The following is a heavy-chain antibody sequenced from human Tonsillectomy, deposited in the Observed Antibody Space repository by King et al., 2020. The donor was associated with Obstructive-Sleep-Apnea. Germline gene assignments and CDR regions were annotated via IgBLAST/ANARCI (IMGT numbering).Heavy chain of an antibody. CDR3: THNTYYGPHL. CDR1: GFTFSDAW. Sequence: VQLVESGGGLVEPGGSLRLSCAASGFTFSDAWMSWVRQAPGKGLEWIGRIKSKGGGGTTDHAAPVKGRFTISRDDSKDTLYLQMNSLKTEDTAVYYCTHNTYYGPHLWGQGTLVTVSS. D-gene: IGHD1-26*01. J-gene: IGHJ4*02. V-gene: IGHV3-15*01. CDR2: IKSKGGGGTT.